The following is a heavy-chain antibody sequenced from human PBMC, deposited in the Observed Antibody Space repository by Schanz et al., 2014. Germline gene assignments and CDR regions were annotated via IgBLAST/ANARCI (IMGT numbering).Heavy chain of an antibody. CDR3: ARNRGSGGQNWYFDL. CDR2: INTGSNYI. D-gene: IGHD1-26*01. J-gene: IGHJ2*01. Sequence: VQLLESGGGLVQPGGSLRLSCVASGFTFSDYYMSWIRQAPGKGLEWISFINTGSNYINYADSVKGRFTISRDNTKNSLFLQLNSLRADDTAVYYCARNRGSGGQNWYFDLWGRGTLVTVSS. CDR1: GFTFSDYY. V-gene: IGHV3-11*03.